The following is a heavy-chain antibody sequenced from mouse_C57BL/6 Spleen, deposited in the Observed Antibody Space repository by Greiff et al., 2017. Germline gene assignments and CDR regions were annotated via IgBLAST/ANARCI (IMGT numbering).Heavy chain of an antibody. CDR2: IRNKANGYTT. V-gene: IGHV7-3*01. J-gene: IGHJ4*01. Sequence: EVKLMESGGGLVQPGGSLSLSCAASGFTFTDYYMSWVRQPPGKALEWLGFIRNKANGYTTAYSASVKGRFTISRDNSQSILYLQMNALRAEDSATYYCARRGGAMDYWGQGTSVTVSS. CDR3: ARRGGAMDY. CDR1: GFTFTDYY.